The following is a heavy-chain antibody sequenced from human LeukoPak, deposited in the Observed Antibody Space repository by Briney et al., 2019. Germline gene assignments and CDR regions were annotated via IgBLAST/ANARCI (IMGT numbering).Heavy chain of an antibody. CDR2: IIPIFGTA. CDR3: AGTNRYFDWLLFFDY. V-gene: IGHV1-69*06. Sequence: ASVKVSCKASGGTFTSYAISWVRQAPGQGLEWMGGIIPIFGTANYAQKFQGRVTITADKSTSTAYMELSSLRSEDTAVYYCAGTNRYFDWLLFFDYWGQGTLVTVSS. D-gene: IGHD3-9*01. J-gene: IGHJ4*02. CDR1: GGTFTSYA.